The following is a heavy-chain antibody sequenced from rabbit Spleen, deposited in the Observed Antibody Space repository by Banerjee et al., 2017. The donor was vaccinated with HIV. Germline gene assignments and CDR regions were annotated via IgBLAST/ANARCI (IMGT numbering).Heavy chain of an antibody. Sequence: CKASGFSFSDRDVMCWVRQAPGKGLEWIACINTATGKAVYASWAKGRFTISKTSSNTVTLQMTSLTAADTATCFCARDLVGVIGWNFNLWGPGTLVTVS. V-gene: IGHV1S40*01. J-gene: IGHJ4*01. D-gene: IGHD1-1*01. CDR1: GFSFSDRDV. CDR3: ARDLVGVIGWNFNL. CDR2: INTATGKA.